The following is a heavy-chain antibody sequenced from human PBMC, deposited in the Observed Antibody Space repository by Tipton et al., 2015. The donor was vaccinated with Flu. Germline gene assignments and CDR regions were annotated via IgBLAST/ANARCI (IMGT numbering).Heavy chain of an antibody. D-gene: IGHD2-2*01. CDR3: ARILPAATDY. CDR1: GGSISSSSYY. CDR2: IYYSGST. J-gene: IGHJ4*02. Sequence: LRLSCTVSGGSISSSSYYWGWIRQPPGKGLEWIGSIYYSGSTYYNPSLKSRVTISVDTSKNQFSLKLSSVTAADTAVYYCARILPAATDYWGQGTLVTVSS. V-gene: IGHV4-39*01.